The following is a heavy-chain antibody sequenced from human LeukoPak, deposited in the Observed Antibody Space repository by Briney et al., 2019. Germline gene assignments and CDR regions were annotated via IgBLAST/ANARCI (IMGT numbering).Heavy chain of an antibody. CDR3: AREIAAAGHDY. CDR2: IIPIFGTA. V-gene: IGHV1-69*13. Sequence: GASVKVSCKASGGTFSSYAISWVRQAPGQGLEWMGGIIPIFGTANYAQKFQGRVTITADESTSTAYMKLSSLRSEDTAVYYCAREIAAAGHDYWGQGTLVTVSS. D-gene: IGHD6-13*01. CDR1: GGTFSSYA. J-gene: IGHJ4*02.